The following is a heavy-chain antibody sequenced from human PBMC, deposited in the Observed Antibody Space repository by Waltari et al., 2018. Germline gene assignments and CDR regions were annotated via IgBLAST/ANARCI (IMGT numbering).Heavy chain of an antibody. CDR1: GFTFDNYI. J-gene: IGHJ3*01. V-gene: IGHV3-48*04. D-gene: IGHD3-3*01. Sequence: EVQLVESGGALVQPGGSLRLSCAAAGFTFDNYIMNWVRQAPGQGLEWVSYITSSSKTIFYSPSVKGRFTGSRDNARDSLFLQLNSLRAEDTAMYYCARVIAVFGGWVFELWGQGTMVTVSS. CDR2: ITSSSKTI. CDR3: ARVIAVFGGWVFEL.